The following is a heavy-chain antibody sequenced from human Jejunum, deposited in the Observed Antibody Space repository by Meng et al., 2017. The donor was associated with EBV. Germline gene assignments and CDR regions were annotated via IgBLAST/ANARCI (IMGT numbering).Heavy chain of an antibody. CDR1: GYTLTSYA. CDR2: INAGNDNT. CDR3: ARVRTEGSGSFYGY. V-gene: IGHV1-3*01. J-gene: IGHJ4*02. Sequence: QVQLVQSGAEVKNPGASVKVTCKASGYTLTSYAMHWVRQAPGQGLEWMGWINAGNDNTRYSQKFQGRVTITRDTSASTASMELSSLRSEDTAVYYCARVRTEGSGSFYGYWGQGTLVTVSS. D-gene: IGHD1-26*01.